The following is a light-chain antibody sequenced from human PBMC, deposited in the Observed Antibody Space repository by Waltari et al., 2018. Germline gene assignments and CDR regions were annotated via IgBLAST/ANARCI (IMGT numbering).Light chain of an antibody. V-gene: IGLV2-8*01. CDR1: SSDVGGYNF. CDR3: SSYAGNHVV. CDR2: EVS. Sequence: QSALTQPPSASGSPGQSVTIPCTGTSSDVGGYNFVSWYQQHPGKAPKLMIYEVSKRPSGVPDRFSGSKSGNTASLIVSGLQPEDEADYYCSSYAGNHVVFGGGTKLTVL. J-gene: IGLJ2*01.